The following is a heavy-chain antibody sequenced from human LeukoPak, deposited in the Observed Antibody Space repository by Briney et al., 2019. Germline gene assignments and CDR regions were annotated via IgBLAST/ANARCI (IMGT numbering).Heavy chain of an antibody. V-gene: IGHV3-21*01. J-gene: IGHJ4*02. D-gene: IGHD3-22*01. Sequence: GGSLRLSCAASGFTFSTYTMNWVRQAPGKGLEWVSSITSSSSYIYYADSVKGRFTISRDNAKNSLYLQMNSLRAEDTAVYYCARGLNYYDSSVNLESWGQGTLVTVSS. CDR1: GFTFSTYT. CDR2: ITSSSSYI. CDR3: ARGLNYYDSSVNLES.